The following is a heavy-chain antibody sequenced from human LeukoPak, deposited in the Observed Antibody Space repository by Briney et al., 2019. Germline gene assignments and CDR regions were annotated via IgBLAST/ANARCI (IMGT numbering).Heavy chain of an antibody. Sequence: ASVKVSCKASGGTFSSYAISWVRQAPGQGLEWMGGIIPIFGTANYAQKFQGRVTITADESTSTAYMELSRLRSEDTAVYYCARFHISGDSFDYWGQGTRVTVSS. J-gene: IGHJ4*02. CDR2: IIPIFGTA. V-gene: IGHV1-69*13. CDR3: ARFHISGDSFDY. CDR1: GGTFSSYA. D-gene: IGHD3-10*01.